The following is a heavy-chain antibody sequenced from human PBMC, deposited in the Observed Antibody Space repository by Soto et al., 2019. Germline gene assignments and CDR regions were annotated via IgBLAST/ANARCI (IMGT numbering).Heavy chain of an antibody. CDR2: IGDSGGTT. CDR3: AKHFDSGCPDY. CDR1: GFTFSSYA. D-gene: IGHD6-19*01. Sequence: EVRLLESGGGLVQPGGALRLSCAASGFTFSSYALSWVRQTPGRGLEWVSIIGDSGGTTLYADSVKGRCTISRDNSKNTLYLQMNNLRAEDTAVYYCAKHFDSGCPDYWGQGTLVTVSS. V-gene: IGHV3-23*01. J-gene: IGHJ4*02.